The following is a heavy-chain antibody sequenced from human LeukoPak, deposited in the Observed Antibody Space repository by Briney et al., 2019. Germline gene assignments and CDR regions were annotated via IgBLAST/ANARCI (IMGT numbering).Heavy chain of an antibody. J-gene: IGHJ4*02. Sequence: ASVKVSCKASGYTFTSYYMHWVRQAPGQGLEWMGIINPSGGSTSYAQKFQGRVTMTRDTSTSTVYMELSSLRSEDTAVYYCARDGLPAAAGMVYVDYFDYWGQGTLVTVSS. D-gene: IGHD6-13*01. CDR1: GYTFTSYY. V-gene: IGHV1-46*01. CDR3: ARDGLPAAAGMVYVDYFDY. CDR2: INPSGGST.